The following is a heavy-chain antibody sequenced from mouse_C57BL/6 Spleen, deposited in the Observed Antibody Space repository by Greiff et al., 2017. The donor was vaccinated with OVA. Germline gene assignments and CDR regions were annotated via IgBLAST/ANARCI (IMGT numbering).Heavy chain of an antibody. CDR3: TREGNYYGSSYPFDY. D-gene: IGHD1-1*01. CDR1: GYTFTDYE. V-gene: IGHV1-15*01. CDR2: IDPETGGT. J-gene: IGHJ2*01. Sequence: QVQLQQSGAELVRPGASVTLSCKASGYTFTDYEMHWVKQTPVHGLEWIGAIDPETGGTAYNQKFKGKAILTADKSSSTAYMELRSLTSEDSAVYYCTREGNYYGSSYPFDYWGQGTTLTVSS.